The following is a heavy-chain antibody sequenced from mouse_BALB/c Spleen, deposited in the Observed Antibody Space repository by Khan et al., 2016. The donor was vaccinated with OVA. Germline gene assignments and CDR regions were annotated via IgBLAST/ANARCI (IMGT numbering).Heavy chain of an antibody. CDR3: ARQPYYHYNIMDY. CDR1: GFSLTNYG. CDR2: IWSVGST. J-gene: IGHJ4*01. V-gene: IGHV2-6-1*01. D-gene: IGHD2-10*01. Sequence: VQLKESGPGLVAPSQSLSITCTISGFSLTNYGVHWIRHPPGKGLEWLVVIWSVGSTTYNSALKSKLTITKDNSKSKVFLQMNSLQTDDTAIYFCARQPYYHYNIMDYWGQGTTVTVSS.